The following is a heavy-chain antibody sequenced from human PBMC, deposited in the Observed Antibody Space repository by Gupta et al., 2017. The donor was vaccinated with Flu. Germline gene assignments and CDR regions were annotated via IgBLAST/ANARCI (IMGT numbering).Heavy chain of an antibody. CDR2: IYYSGST. CDR1: GGSIRSSSYY. Sequence: QLQLQESRPGLVKPSETLSLTCTVSGGSIRSSSYYWGWIRQPPGKGLEWIGSIYYSGSTYYNPSLKSRVTISVDTSKNQFSLKLSSVTAADTAVYYCASPSVGTAVAGMRQGYGMDVWGQGTTVTVSS. V-gene: IGHV4-39*01. D-gene: IGHD6-19*01. J-gene: IGHJ6*02. CDR3: ASPSVGTAVAGMRQGYGMDV.